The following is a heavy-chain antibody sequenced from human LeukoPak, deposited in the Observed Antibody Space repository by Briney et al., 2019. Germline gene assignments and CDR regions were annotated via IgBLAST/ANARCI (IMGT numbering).Heavy chain of an antibody. CDR2: MNPNSGNT. CDR3: ARGLEWFNWFDP. D-gene: IGHD3-3*01. CDR1: GYTFTSYD. Sequence: GASVKVSCKASGYTFTSYDINWVRQATGQGLEWVGWMNPNSGNTGYAQKFQGRVTMTRNTSISTAYMELSSLRSEDAAVYYCARGLEWFNWFDPWGQGTLVTVSS. J-gene: IGHJ5*02. V-gene: IGHV1-8*01.